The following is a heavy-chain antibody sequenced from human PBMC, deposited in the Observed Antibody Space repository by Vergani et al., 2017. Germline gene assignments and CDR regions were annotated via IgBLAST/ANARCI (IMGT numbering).Heavy chain of an antibody. V-gene: IGHV3-23*01. J-gene: IGHJ3*02. D-gene: IGHD6-19*01. Sequence: EVQLLESGGGLVQPGGSLRLSCAASGFTFSSYAMSWVRQAPGKGLEWVSAISGSGGSTSYADSVKGRFTISRDNSKNTLYLQMNSLRAEDTAVYYCANRWVQDISGWQRDNAFDIWGQGTMVTVSS. CDR2: ISGSGGST. CDR3: ANRWVQDISGWQRDNAFDI. CDR1: GFTFSSYA.